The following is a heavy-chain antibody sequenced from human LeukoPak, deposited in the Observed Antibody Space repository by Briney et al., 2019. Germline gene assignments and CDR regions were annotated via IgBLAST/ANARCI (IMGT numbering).Heavy chain of an antibody. Sequence: ASVKVSCKASGYTFTSYDINWVRQATGQGLEWMGWMNPNSGNTGYAQKFQGRVTMTRNTSISTAYMEVSSLRSEDTAVYYCARDLPALGRAFDIWGQGTMVTVSS. J-gene: IGHJ3*02. CDR2: MNPNSGNT. V-gene: IGHV1-8*01. D-gene: IGHD1-26*01. CDR1: GYTFTSYD. CDR3: ARDLPALGRAFDI.